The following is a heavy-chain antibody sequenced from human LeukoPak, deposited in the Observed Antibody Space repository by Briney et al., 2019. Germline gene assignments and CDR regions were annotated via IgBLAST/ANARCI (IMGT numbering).Heavy chain of an antibody. V-gene: IGHV3-23*01. J-gene: IGHJ4*02. CDR2: ISGSGGST. CDR3: AKGPIAVAEFDY. D-gene: IGHD6-19*01. Sequence: QPGGSLRLSCAASGFTFSSYAMSWARPAPGKGLEWVSSISGSGGSTYYADSVKGRFTISSDNSKNTLYLQMSSLRAEDTAVYYCAKGPIAVAEFDYWGQGNLVTVSS. CDR1: GFTFSSYA.